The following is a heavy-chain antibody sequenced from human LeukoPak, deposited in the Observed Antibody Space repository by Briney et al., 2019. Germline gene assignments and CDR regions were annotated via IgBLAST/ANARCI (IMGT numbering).Heavy chain of an antibody. CDR1: GGSISSGDYY. CDR2: IYYSGST. D-gene: IGHD4-17*01. Sequence: SQTLSLTCTVSGGSISSGDYYWSWIRQPPGKGLEWIGYIYYSGSTNYNPSLKSRVTISVDTSKNQFSLKLSSVTAADTAVYYCARGAGHYGDYEDYWGQGTLVTVSS. V-gene: IGHV4-61*08. J-gene: IGHJ4*02. CDR3: ARGAGHYGDYEDY.